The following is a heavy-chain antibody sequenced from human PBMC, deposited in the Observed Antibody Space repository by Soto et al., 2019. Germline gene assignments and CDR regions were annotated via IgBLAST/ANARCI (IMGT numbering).Heavy chain of an antibody. V-gene: IGHV4-59*11. CDR2: MYYSGST. CDR1: GGSISGHY. J-gene: IGHJ4*02. Sequence: SETLSLTCTVSGGSISGHYWSWIRQPPGKGLEWIGYMYYSGSTNYSPSLKSRVNMSVDTSKNQFSLKLTSMTPADTAVYYCASGGWYLDYWGQGTLVTVSS. CDR3: ASGGWYLDY. D-gene: IGHD6-19*01.